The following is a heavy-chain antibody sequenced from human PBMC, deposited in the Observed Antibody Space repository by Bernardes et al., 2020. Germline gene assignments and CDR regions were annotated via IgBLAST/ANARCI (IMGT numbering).Heavy chain of an antibody. CDR1: GFTFSSYG. Sequence: LRLSCAASGFTFSSYGMHWVRQAPGKGLEWVAVIWYDGSNKYYADSVKGRFTISRDNSKNTLYLQMNSLRAEDTAVYYCARDGELRFLEYYYYYMDVWGKGTTVTVSS. CDR2: IWYDGSNK. J-gene: IGHJ6*03. V-gene: IGHV3-33*01. CDR3: ARDGELRFLEYYYYYMDV. D-gene: IGHD3-3*01.